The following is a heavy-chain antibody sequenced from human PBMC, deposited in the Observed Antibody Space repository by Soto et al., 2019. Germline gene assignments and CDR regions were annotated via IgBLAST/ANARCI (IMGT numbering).Heavy chain of an antibody. Sequence: QVQLVQSGAEVKKPGASVKVSCKASGYTFSSYYMHWVRQAPGQGLEWMGIINPSGGTTSYAQKFQGRVTMTSDTSTSTVYIELSSLRSEDTAVYYCARDICTNGVCYSFDYWGQGTLVTVSS. J-gene: IGHJ4*02. V-gene: IGHV1-46*03. CDR1: GYTFSSYY. D-gene: IGHD2-8*01. CDR3: ARDICTNGVCYSFDY. CDR2: INPSGGTT.